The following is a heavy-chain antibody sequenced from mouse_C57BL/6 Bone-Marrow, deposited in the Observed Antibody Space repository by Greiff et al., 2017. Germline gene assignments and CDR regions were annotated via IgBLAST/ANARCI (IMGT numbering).Heavy chain of an antibody. V-gene: IGHV5-16*01. CDR3: ARHYGSSYFYAMDY. CDR2: INYDGSST. CDR1: GFTFSDYY. J-gene: IGHJ4*01. D-gene: IGHD1-1*01. Sequence: EVMLVASEGGLVQPGSSMKLSCTASGFTFSDYYMAWVRQVPEKGLEWVANINYDGSSTYYLDSLKSRFIISRDNAKNILYLQMSSLKSEDTATYYCARHYGSSYFYAMDYWGQGPSVTVSS.